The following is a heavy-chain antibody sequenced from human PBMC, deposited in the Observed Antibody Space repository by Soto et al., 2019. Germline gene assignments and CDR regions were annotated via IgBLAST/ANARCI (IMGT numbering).Heavy chain of an antibody. CDR1: GGSFSGYY. CDR3: ARGRYDSSGYRPYYYYYGMDV. CDR2: INHSGST. J-gene: IGHJ6*02. V-gene: IGHV4-34*01. D-gene: IGHD3-22*01. Sequence: QVQLQQWGAGLLKPSETLSLTCAVYGGSFSGYYWSWIRQPPGKGLEWIGEINHSGSTNYNPSLKSRVTISVDTSKNQFSLKLSSVTAADTAVYYCARGRYDSSGYRPYYYYYGMDVWGQGTTVTVSS.